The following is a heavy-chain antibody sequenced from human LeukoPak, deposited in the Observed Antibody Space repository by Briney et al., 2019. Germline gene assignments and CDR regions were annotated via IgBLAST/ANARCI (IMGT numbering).Heavy chain of an antibody. CDR2: IYPGDSDT. CDR3: ARAGDIVVVPAFLDY. V-gene: IGHV5-51*01. J-gene: IGHJ4*02. Sequence: GESLKISCKGSGYSFTSYWIGWVRQMPGKGLEWMGIIYPGDSDTRYSPSFQGQVTISADKSISTAYLQWSSLKASDTAMYYCARAGDIVVVPAFLDYWGQGTLVTVSS. D-gene: IGHD2-2*01. CDR1: GYSFTSYW.